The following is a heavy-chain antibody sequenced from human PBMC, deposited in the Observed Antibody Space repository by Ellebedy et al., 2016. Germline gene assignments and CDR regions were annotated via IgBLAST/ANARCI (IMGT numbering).Heavy chain of an antibody. D-gene: IGHD6-19*01. CDR2: IWYDGSNK. CDR1: GFTFSSYG. CDR3: ARGGGSSGWYYVDY. V-gene: IGHV3-33*08. Sequence: GESLKISCAASGFTFSSYGMHWVRQAPGKGLEWVTVIWYDGSNKYYADSVKGRFTISRDNSKNTLYLQMNSLRAEDTAVYYCARGGGSSGWYYVDYWGQGTLVTVSS. J-gene: IGHJ4*02.